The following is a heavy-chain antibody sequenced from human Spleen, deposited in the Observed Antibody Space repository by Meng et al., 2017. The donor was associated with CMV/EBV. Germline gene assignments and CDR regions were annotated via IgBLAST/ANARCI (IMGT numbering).Heavy chain of an antibody. CDR1: FSGYY. V-gene: IGHV4-34*01. CDR3: ARGRRRYSFWSDHIGGWFDP. D-gene: IGHD3-3*01. Sequence: FSGYYWSWIRPPPGKGLEWIGEINHSGSTNYNPSLKSRVATSVDTSKNQFSLKLSSVTAADTAVYYCARGRRRYSFWSDHIGGWFDPWGQGTLVTVSS. CDR2: INHSGST. J-gene: IGHJ5*02.